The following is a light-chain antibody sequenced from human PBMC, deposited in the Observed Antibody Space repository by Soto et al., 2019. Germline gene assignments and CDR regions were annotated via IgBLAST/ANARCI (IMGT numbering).Light chain of an antibody. J-gene: IGLJ1*01. Sequence: QPVLTQPASVSGSPGQSITISCTGSSSDVGSYNLVSWYQQHPGKAPKLMIYEGSKRPSGVSSRFSGSKSGNTASLTISGLQAEDEADYYCCSYAGTTTVYVFGTGTKLTVL. CDR2: EGS. CDR3: CSYAGTTTVYV. CDR1: SSDVGSYNL. V-gene: IGLV2-23*01.